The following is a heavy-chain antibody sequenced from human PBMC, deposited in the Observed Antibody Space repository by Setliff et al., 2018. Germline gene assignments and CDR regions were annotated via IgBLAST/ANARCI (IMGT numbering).Heavy chain of an antibody. J-gene: IGHJ5*02. CDR2: IIPIFGTS. CDR1: GGTFNTYV. V-gene: IGHV1-69*05. D-gene: IGHD3-22*01. Sequence: ASVKVSCKASGGTFNTYVISWVRQAPSQGLEWMGMIIPIFGTSNYAQKFQARVTMTTDESTSTAYMELSSLRSEDTSVYYCARAGSSYCDTTGYCYFWGFDPWGQGTLVTVSS. CDR3: ARAGSSYCDTTGYCYFWGFDP.